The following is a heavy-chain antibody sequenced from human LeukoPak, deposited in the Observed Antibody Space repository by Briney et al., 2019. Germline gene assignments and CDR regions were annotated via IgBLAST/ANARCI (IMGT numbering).Heavy chain of an antibody. CDR1: GFTFSSYW. J-gene: IGHJ5*02. CDR2: IKQDGSEK. Sequence: GGSLRPSCAASGFTFSSYWMSWVRQAPGKGLEWVANIKQDGSEKYYVDSVKGRFTISRDNSKNTLYLQMNSLRAEDTAVYYCARDRITMVRGAENWFDPWGQGTLVTVSS. CDR3: ARDRITMVRGAENWFDP. D-gene: IGHD3-10*01. V-gene: IGHV3-7*01.